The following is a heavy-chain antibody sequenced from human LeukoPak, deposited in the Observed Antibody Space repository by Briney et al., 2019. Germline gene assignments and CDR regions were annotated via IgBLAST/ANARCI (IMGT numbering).Heavy chain of an antibody. CDR1: GFTFSSYS. D-gene: IGHD2-21*01. CDR3: ARDLLFAFHI. J-gene: IGHJ3*02. Sequence: GGSLRLSYAASGFTFSSYSMNWVRQAPGKGLEWVSYIGGSSSTIYYADSVKGRFTISRDNAKNSLYLQMNSLRAEDTAVYYCARDLLFAFHIWGQGTMVTVSS. CDR2: IGGSSSTI. V-gene: IGHV3-48*01.